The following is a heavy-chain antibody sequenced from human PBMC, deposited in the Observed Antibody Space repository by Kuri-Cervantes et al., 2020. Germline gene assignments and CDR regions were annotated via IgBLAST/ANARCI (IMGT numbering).Heavy chain of an antibody. V-gene: IGHV3-30*09. CDR3: ARDSRVPGILTGNGMDV. CDR1: GFTFSTYA. Sequence: GGSLRLSCAASGFTFSTYAMHWARQAPGKGLEWVAVISYDGTYKFYADSVQGRFAISRDNFKNTLYLQLNSLRAEDTAVYYCARDSRVPGILTGNGMDVWGQGTTVTVSS. J-gene: IGHJ6*02. CDR2: ISYDGTYK. D-gene: IGHD3-9*01.